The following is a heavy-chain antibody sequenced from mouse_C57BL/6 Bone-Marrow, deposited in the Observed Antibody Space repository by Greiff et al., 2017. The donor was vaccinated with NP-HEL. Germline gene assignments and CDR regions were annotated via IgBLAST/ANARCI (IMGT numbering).Heavy chain of an antibody. CDR2: IRLKSDNYAT. V-gene: IGHV6-3*01. D-gene: IGHD1-1*01. CDR1: GFTFSNYW. J-gene: IGHJ4*01. CDR3: TEPPDGSPDYYAMDY. Sequence: EVKVEESGGGLVQPGGSMKLSCVASGFTFSNYWMNWVRQSPEKGLEWVAQIRLKSDNYATHYAESVKGRFTISRDDSKSSVYLQMNNLRAEDTGIYYCTEPPDGSPDYYAMDYWGQGTSVTVSS.